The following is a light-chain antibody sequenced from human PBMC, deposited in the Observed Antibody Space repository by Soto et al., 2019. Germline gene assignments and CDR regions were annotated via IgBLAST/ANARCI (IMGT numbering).Light chain of an antibody. CDR2: AAS. Sequence: DIPMTQSPSSLSASVGDRVTITCRASQGISNYLAWYQQKPGKVPKLLIYAASTLQSGVLSRFSGSGSGTDFILTISSLQPEDGATYSWQNRVTFGQGTKVEI. V-gene: IGKV1-27*01. J-gene: IGKJ1*01. CDR3: QNRVT. CDR1: QGISNY.